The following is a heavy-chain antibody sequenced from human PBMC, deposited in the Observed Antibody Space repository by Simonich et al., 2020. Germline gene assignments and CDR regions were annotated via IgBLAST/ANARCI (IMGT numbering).Heavy chain of an antibody. CDR1: GGSISSYY. Sequence: QVQLQESGPGLVKPSETLSLTCTVSGGSISSYYWSWIRQPPGKGLEWIGYIYYSGRTNYTPSPKSRVTISVDTSKNQFSLKLSSVTAADTAVYYCARLPDYWGQGTLVTVSS. J-gene: IGHJ4*02. V-gene: IGHV4-59*08. CDR2: IYYSGRT. CDR3: ARLPDY.